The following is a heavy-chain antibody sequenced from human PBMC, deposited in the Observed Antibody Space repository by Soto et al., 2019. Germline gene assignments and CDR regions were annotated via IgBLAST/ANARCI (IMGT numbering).Heavy chain of an antibody. V-gene: IGHV2-26*01. CDR3: ARAHYYYDSSGYYLYYFDY. J-gene: IGHJ4*02. D-gene: IGHD3-22*01. CDR2: IFSNDEK. Sequence: QVTLKESGPVLVKPTETLTLTCTVSGFSLSNARMGVSWIRQPPGKALEWLAHIFSNDEKSYSTSLKSRLTNSKDTSKSQVVLTMTKMDPVDTATYYCARAHYYYDSSGYYLYYFDYWGQGTLVTVSS. CDR1: GFSLSNARMG.